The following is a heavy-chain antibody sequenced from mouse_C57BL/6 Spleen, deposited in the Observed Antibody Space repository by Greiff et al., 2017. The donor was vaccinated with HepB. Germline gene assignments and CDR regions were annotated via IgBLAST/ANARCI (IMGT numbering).Heavy chain of an antibody. V-gene: IGHV1-42*01. Sequence: VQLKQSGPELVKPGASVKISCKASGYSFTGYYMNWVKQSPEKSLEWIGEINPSTGGTTYNQKFKAKATLTVDKSSSTAYMQLKSLTSEDSAVYYCARTTVVAYYAMDYWGQGTSVTVSS. CDR1: GYSFTGYY. CDR3: ARTTVVAYYAMDY. CDR2: INPSTGGT. J-gene: IGHJ4*01. D-gene: IGHD1-1*01.